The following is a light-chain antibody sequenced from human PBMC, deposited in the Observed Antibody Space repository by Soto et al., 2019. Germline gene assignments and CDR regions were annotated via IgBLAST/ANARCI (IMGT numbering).Light chain of an antibody. V-gene: IGKV1-33*01. CDR2: DTS. CDR1: QYISSW. Sequence: DIQMTQSPSSLSASVGDRVTITCRASQYISSWLAWYQQEPGTAPRLLIYDTSNLEDGVPSRFSGSGSGTEFTFTISSLQPEDIATYYCQQYDNFLAFGQGTRLEIK. CDR3: QQYDNFLA. J-gene: IGKJ5*01.